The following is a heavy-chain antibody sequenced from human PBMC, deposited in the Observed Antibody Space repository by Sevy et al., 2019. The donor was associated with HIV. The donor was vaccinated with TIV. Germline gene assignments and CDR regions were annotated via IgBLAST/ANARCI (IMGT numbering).Heavy chain of an antibody. V-gene: IGHV3-53*01. J-gene: IGHJ5*02. CDR3: ARGYCGGGSCTAFDP. Sequence: GGSLRLSCAASGFSISNNYTAWVRQAPGKGLEWVSVMYSGGSPYYADSVKGRFALSRDMSKNTVYLQMNSLRAEDTAVYNCARGYCGGGSCTAFDPWGQGTLVTVSS. CDR1: GFSISNNY. D-gene: IGHD2-15*01. CDR2: MYSGGSP.